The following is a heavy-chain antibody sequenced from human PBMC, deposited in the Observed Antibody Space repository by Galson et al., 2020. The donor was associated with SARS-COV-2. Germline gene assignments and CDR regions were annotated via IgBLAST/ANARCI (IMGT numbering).Heavy chain of an antibody. Sequence: TGGSLRLSCAASGFTFSSYWMSWVRQAPGKGLEWVANIKQDGSEKYYVDSVKGRFTISRDNAKNSLYLQVNSLRAEDTAVYYCARDLTTGGDYDYYYGVDVWGQGTTVTVSS. CDR3: ARDLTTGGDYDYYYGVDV. CDR2: IKQDGSEK. J-gene: IGHJ6*02. D-gene: IGHD4-17*01. V-gene: IGHV3-7*01. CDR1: GFTFSSYW.